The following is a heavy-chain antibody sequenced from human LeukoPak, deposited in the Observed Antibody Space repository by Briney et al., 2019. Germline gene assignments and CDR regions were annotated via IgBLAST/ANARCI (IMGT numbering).Heavy chain of an antibody. CDR3: AREGRIMGATIDY. CDR1: GFTFSSYC. V-gene: IGHV3-74*01. J-gene: IGHJ4*02. Sequence: PGGSLRLSCAASGFTFSSYCMHCVRQAPGKGLVWASRVNTDGRSTSYADSVKGRFTISRDNAKNTLYLQMDSLRAEDTAVYYCAREGRIMGATIDYWGQGALVTVSS. D-gene: IGHD1-26*01. CDR2: VNTDGRST.